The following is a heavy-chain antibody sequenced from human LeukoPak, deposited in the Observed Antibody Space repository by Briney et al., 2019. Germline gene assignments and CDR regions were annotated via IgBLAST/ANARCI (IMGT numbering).Heavy chain of an antibody. D-gene: IGHD3-16*01. CDR2: IIPIFGTA. Sequence: SVKVSCKASGGTFSSYAISWVRQAPGQGLEWMGGIIPIFGTANHAQKFQGRVTITADESTSTAYMELSSLRSEDTAVYYCARDWGGPRNWLDPWGQGTLVTVSS. V-gene: IGHV1-69*01. CDR3: ARDWGGPRNWLDP. J-gene: IGHJ5*02. CDR1: GGTFSSYA.